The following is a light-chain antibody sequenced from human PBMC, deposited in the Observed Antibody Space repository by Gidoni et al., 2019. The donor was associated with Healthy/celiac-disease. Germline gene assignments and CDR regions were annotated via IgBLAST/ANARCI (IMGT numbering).Light chain of an antibody. CDR2: AAS. CDR1: QSISSY. V-gene: IGKV1-39*01. J-gene: IGKJ1*01. Sequence: DIHMTPSPSSLSASVGDRVTITCRASQSISSYLNWYQQKPGKAPKLRIYAASSLQSGVPSRFSGSGSGTDFTLTISSLQPEDFATYYCQQSYSTPRTFGQGTKVEIK. CDR3: QQSYSTPRT.